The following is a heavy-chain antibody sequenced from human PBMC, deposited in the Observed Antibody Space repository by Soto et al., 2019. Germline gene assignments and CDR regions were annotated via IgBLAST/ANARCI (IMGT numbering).Heavy chain of an antibody. CDR3: AGAVSDFDVRRYRTSYFDQ. CDR1: GASVSTGVYY. Sequence: SETLSLTCTVSGASVSTGVYYWTWIRQHPGRGLEWIGYIDNSGSTYYNPSLTGRVDISVDTSKNEFSLNLQSLTAADTAFYYCAGAVSDFDVRRYRTSYFDQWGQGILVTVSS. CDR2: IDNSGST. J-gene: IGHJ4*02. D-gene: IGHD3-10*02. V-gene: IGHV4-31*03.